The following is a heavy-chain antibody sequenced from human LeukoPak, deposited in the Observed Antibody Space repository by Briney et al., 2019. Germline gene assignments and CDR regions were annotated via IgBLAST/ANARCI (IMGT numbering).Heavy chain of an antibody. J-gene: IGHJ6*02. V-gene: IGHV3-21*01. CDR2: ISSSSYI. Sequence: GGSLRLSCAASGFTFSSYSMNWVRQAPGKGLEWVSSISSSSYIYYADSVKGRFTISRDNAKNSLYLQMNSLRAEDTAVYYCARERTGYSSSWSHYYYYGMDVWGQGTTVTVSS. CDR3: ARERTGYSSSWSHYYYYGMDV. CDR1: GFTFSSYS. D-gene: IGHD6-13*01.